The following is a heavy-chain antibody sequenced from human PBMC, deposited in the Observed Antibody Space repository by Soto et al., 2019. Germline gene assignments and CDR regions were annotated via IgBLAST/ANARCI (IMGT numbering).Heavy chain of an antibody. J-gene: IGHJ3*02. D-gene: IGHD5-12*01. CDR2: IIPMFGTP. CDR1: GGSVNSHA. CDR3: ASSRNVAEFNGYGGKYHGFEI. V-gene: IGHV1-69*01. Sequence: QVQLEQSGAEVKKAGSSVKVSCKAFGGSVNSHAISWVRQAPGQGLDWMGGIIPMFGTPTYAQRFQAGVTSSAHDSTSTVYFNLTSLRTAQRGTNNCASSRNVAEFNGYGGKYHGFEIWGQGTMVTVSS.